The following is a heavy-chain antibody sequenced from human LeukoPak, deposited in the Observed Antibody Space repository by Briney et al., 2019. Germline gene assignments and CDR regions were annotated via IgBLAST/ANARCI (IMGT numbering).Heavy chain of an antibody. D-gene: IGHD4-17*01. CDR3: ATGYGDFRVEGRYFYS. V-gene: IGHV4-59*01. Sequence: NSSETLSLTCAVSDGFITNYYWSWVRQPPGKGLEFIGYVHYSGTTNHNPSLRSRVTISIDTSKKHFFLKLNSVTAADTAVYYCATGYGDFRVEGRYFYSWGQGTLVTVSS. J-gene: IGHJ4*02. CDR2: VHYSGTT. CDR1: DGFITNYY.